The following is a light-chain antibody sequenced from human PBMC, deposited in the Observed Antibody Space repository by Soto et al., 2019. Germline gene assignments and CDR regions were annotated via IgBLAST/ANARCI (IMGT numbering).Light chain of an antibody. CDR1: RGISNF. Sequence: DMPMTQSPSSLSADVGDRVTITCRASRGISNFLAWYQQRPGKVPKLLIYGASTLQSGVPSRFSGSGSGTDFTLTISSLQPEDVATYYCQNYNTAPRTFGQGTKVEIK. V-gene: IGKV1-27*01. CDR3: QNYNTAPRT. J-gene: IGKJ1*01. CDR2: GAS.